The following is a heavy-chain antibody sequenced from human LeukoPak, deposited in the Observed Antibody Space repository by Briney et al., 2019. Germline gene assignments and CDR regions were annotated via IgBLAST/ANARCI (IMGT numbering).Heavy chain of an antibody. V-gene: IGHV3-23*01. D-gene: IGHD2-2*01. Sequence: GGSLRLSCAASGFTFSSYGMHWVRQAPGKGLEWVSAISGSGGSTYYADSVKGRFTISRDNSKNTLYLQMNSLRAEDTAVYYCAKDLYRGIVVVPAAIPFDYWGQGTLVTVSS. CDR1: GFTFSSYG. CDR3: AKDLYRGIVVVPAAIPFDY. J-gene: IGHJ4*02. CDR2: ISGSGGST.